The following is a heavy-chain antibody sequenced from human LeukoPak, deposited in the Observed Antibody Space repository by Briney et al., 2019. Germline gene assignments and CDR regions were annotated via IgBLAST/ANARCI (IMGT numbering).Heavy chain of an antibody. CDR3: ARRGTGGRSVDC. D-gene: IGHD1-1*01. Sequence: SETLSLTCTVSGSSISSSSFYWGWIRQPPRKGLEWIGTIYSTGSTYYNPSLKSRVTISVDTSKNQFSLRLSSVTAADTAVYYCARRGTGGRSVDCWGQGTLVTVSS. CDR1: GSSISSSSFY. CDR2: IYSTGST. J-gene: IGHJ4*02. V-gene: IGHV4-39*01.